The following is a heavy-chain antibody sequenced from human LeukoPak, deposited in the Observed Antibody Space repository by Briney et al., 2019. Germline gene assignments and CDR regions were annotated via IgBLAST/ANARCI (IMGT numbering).Heavy chain of an antibody. Sequence: ASVKVSCKVSGYTLTELSMHWVRQAPGKGLEWMGGFDPEDGETIYAQKFQGRVTMTEDTSTDTAYMELSRLRSDDTAVYYCARARGDIVVVPAAIWFDPWGQGTLVTVSS. D-gene: IGHD2-2*01. CDR3: ARARGDIVVVPAAIWFDP. J-gene: IGHJ5*02. V-gene: IGHV1-24*01. CDR2: FDPEDGET. CDR1: GYTLTELS.